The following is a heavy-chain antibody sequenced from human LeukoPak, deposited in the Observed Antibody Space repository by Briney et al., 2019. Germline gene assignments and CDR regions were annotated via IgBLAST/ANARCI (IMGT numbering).Heavy chain of an antibody. V-gene: IGHV3-48*03. D-gene: IGHD4-17*01. CDR3: ARDRHGDYVNFDY. Sequence: PGGSLRLSCAASGFTFRDYEMNWVRQAPGKGLEWVSYISSSGTTIHYTDSVKGRFTISRDNAKNSLYLQMNSLRAEDTAVYYCARDRHGDYVNFDYWGQGTLVTVSS. CDR1: GFTFRDYE. J-gene: IGHJ4*02. CDR2: ISSSGTTI.